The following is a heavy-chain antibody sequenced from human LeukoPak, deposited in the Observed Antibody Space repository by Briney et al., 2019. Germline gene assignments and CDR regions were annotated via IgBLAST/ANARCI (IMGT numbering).Heavy chain of an antibody. D-gene: IGHD3-10*01. V-gene: IGHV4-59*01. CDR1: GGALNYYH. J-gene: IGHJ4*02. CDR2: IYHSGST. Sequence: PSETLSLTGAVAGGALNYYHWSWIRQPPAKGLESIGFIYHSGSTNYNPSLNSRVTMSVDTSKNQFSLRLSSVAAADAAVYYCVSYYGSGTYSGYVDYWGQGTLVTV. CDR3: VSYYGSGTYSGYVDY.